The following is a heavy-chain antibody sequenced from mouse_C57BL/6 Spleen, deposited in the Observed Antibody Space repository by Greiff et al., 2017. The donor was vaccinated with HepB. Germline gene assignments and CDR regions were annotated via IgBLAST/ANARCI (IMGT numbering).Heavy chain of an antibody. CDR1: GYTFTDYE. CDR3: TTDSNYGYFDV. Sequence: VKLQESGAELVRPGASVTLSCKASGYTFTDYEMHWVKQTPVHGLEWIGAIDPETGGTAYNQKFKGKAILTADKSSSTAYMELRSLTSEDSAVYYCTTDSNYGYFDVWGTGTTVTVSS. D-gene: IGHD2-5*01. V-gene: IGHV1-15*01. J-gene: IGHJ1*03. CDR2: IDPETGGT.